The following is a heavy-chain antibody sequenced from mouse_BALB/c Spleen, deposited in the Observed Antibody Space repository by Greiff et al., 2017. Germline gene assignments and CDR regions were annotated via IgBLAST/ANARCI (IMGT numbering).Heavy chain of an antibody. V-gene: IGHV3-2*02. CDR1: GYSITSDYA. CDR3: ARGELGPWYFDV. D-gene: IGHD4-1*01. Sequence: EVQLVESGPGLVKPSQSLSLTCTVTGYSITSDYAWNWIRQFPGNKLEWMGYISYSGSTSYNPSLKSRISITRDTSKNQFFLQLNSVTTEDTATYYCARGELGPWYFDVWGAGTTVTVSS. J-gene: IGHJ1*01. CDR2: ISYSGST.